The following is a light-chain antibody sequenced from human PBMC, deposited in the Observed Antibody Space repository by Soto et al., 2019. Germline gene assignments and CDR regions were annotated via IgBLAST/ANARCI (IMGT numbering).Light chain of an antibody. CDR2: GNS. CDR1: SSNIGAGYD. Sequence: QSVLTQPPSVSGAPGQRVTISCTGSSSNIGAGYDVHWYQQLPGTAPKLLIYGNSNRPSGVPDRFSGSKSGTSASLAITGLQAEDEADYYCQSYDSSLSPYVVFGGGTKL. J-gene: IGLJ2*01. V-gene: IGLV1-40*01. CDR3: QSYDSSLSPYVV.